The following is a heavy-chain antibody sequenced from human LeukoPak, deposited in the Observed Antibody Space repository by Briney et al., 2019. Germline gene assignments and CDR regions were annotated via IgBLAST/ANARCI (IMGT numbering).Heavy chain of an antibody. CDR2: ISGSGSNT. D-gene: IGHD4-23*01. V-gene: IGHV3-23*01. Sequence: SGGSLRLSCAASGFTLSSYGMSWVRQAPGKGLEWVSAISGSGSNTYYADSVKGRFTISRDNSKNTLYLQMNSLRAEDTAVYYCARQGYSGHSQGAADYWGQGTLVTVSS. J-gene: IGHJ4*02. CDR3: ARQGYSGHSQGAADY. CDR1: GFTLSSYG.